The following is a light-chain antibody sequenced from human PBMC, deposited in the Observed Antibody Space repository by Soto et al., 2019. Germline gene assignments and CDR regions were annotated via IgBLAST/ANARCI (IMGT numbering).Light chain of an antibody. CDR1: QSVYTY. J-gene: IGKJ1*01. Sequence: EIVLTQSPATLSLSPGERATLSCRASQSVYTYLAWYQQKPGQAPRLLIYDASNRATGIPARFSGSGSGTGFTLTISSLEPEDFAVYYCQQRTNWPPTWTFGQGTKVESK. V-gene: IGKV3-11*01. CDR3: QQRTNWPPTWT. CDR2: DAS.